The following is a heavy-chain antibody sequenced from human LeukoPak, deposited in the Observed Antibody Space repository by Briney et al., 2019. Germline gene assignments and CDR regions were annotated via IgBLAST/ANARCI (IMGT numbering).Heavy chain of an antibody. CDR2: IHSGGDT. J-gene: IGHJ4*02. Sequence: PGGSLRLSCAASGFTVSSNYMSWVRQAPGKGLEWVSVIHSGGDTNYADSVKGRFTISRDNAKNSLYLQMNSLRAEDTAVYYCAREAYGSGNYPFDYWGQGALVTVSS. CDR1: GFTVSSNY. CDR3: AREAYGSGNYPFDY. D-gene: IGHD3-10*01. V-gene: IGHV3-66*01.